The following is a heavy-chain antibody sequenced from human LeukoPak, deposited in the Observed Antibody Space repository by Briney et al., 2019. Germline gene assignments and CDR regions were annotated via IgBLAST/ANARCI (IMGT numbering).Heavy chain of an antibody. V-gene: IGHV1-69*04. CDR1: GGTFSSYA. J-gene: IGHJ4*02. CDR2: IIPILGIA. CDR3: VRDSGYSYGNFDY. Sequence: ASVKVSCKASGGTFSSYAISWVRQAPGQGLEWMGRIIPILGIANYAQKFQGRVTITADKSTSTAYMELSSLRSEDTAVYYCVRDSGYSYGNFDYWGQGTLVTVSS. D-gene: IGHD5-18*01.